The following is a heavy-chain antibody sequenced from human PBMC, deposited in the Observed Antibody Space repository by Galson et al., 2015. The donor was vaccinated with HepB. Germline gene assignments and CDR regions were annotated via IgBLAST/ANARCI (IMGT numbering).Heavy chain of an antibody. J-gene: IGHJ5*02. CDR1: GYTFTSYG. V-gene: IGHV1-18*01. CDR2: ISAYNGNT. Sequence: SVKVSCKASGYTFTSYGISWVRQAPGQGLEWMGWISAYNGNTNYAQKLQGRVTMTTDTSTSTAYMELRSLRSDDTAVYYCARGNYYDSSGYYYPGPFDPWGQGTLVTVSS. D-gene: IGHD3-22*01. CDR3: ARGNYYDSSGYYYPGPFDP.